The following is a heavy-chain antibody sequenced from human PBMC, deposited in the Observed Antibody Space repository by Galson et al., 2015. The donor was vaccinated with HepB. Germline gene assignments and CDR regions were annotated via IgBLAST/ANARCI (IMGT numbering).Heavy chain of an antibody. Sequence: SLRLSCAASGFAFASHAMSWVRQAPGKGLEWISGIAVQGDSTFYADSVKGRFTVSKDNTNNMLYLQMNSLRAEDAGLYFCAKGYGLFDSWGQGILVTVSS. D-gene: IGHD5-18*01. CDR1: GFAFASHA. CDR3: AKGYGLFDS. J-gene: IGHJ5*01. V-gene: IGHV3-23*01. CDR2: IAVQGDST.